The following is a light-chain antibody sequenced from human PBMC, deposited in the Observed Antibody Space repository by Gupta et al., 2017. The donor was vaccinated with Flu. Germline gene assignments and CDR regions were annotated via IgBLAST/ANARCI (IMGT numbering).Light chain of an antibody. CDR2: QDS. Sequence: PGQTASITCSGDKLGDKYACWYQQKPGPSPGLVFYQDSKRPSGIPDRCSGYNSGTTATLTISGTQAMDEADYDCQAWDRSTALVLGGGTKLTVL. CDR3: QAWDRSTALV. V-gene: IGLV3-1*01. J-gene: IGLJ2*01. CDR1: KLGDKY.